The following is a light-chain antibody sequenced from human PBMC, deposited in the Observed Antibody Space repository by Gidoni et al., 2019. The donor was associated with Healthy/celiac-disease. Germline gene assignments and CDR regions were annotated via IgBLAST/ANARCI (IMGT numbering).Light chain of an antibody. CDR2: GNS. Sequence: QSVLTQPPSVSGAPGHRVTISCTGRSSNIGAGYDVHWYQQLPGTAPKLLIYGNSNRPSGIPDRFSGSKSGTSASLAITGLQAEDEADYYCQSYDSSLSGSVFGGGTKLTVL. J-gene: IGLJ2*01. V-gene: IGLV1-40*01. CDR3: QSYDSSLSGSV. CDR1: SSNIGAGYD.